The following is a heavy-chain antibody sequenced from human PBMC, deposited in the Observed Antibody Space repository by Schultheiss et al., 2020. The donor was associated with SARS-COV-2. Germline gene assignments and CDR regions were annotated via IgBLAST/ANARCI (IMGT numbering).Heavy chain of an antibody. CDR3: ARDHDYGARSMDV. V-gene: IGHV3-48*01. D-gene: IGHD4-17*01. CDR2: ISSSSSTI. J-gene: IGHJ6*03. CDR1: GFTFSSYS. Sequence: GGSLRLSCAASGFTFSSYSMNWVRQAPGKGLEWVSYISSSSSTIYYADSVKGRFTISRHNSQNTLYLQMNSLRPEDTAVYYCARDHDYGARSMDVWGKGTTVTVSS.